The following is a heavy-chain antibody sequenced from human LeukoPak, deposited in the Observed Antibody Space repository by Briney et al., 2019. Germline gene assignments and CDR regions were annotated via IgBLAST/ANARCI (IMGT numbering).Heavy chain of an antibody. J-gene: IGHJ4*02. CDR1: GGSISSGSYY. V-gene: IGHV4-61*02. Sequence: PSETLSLTCTVSGGSISSGSYYWSWIRQPAGKGLEWIGRIYTSGSTNYNPSLKSRVTISVDTSKNQFSLKLSSVTAADTAVYYCARRGILTGYPHDYWGQGTLVTVSS. D-gene: IGHD3-9*01. CDR3: ARRGILTGYPHDY. CDR2: IYTSGST.